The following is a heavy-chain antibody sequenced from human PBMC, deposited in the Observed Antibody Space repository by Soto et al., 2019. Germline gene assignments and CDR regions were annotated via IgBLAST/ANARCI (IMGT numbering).Heavy chain of an antibody. CDR1: GFTFSAYV. Sequence: GGSLRLSCAASGFTFSAYVMSWVRQAPGKGLEWVSAISGDGATTFYADSVKGRFTISRDNSKNTLYLQMNSLRAEDTAVYYCAKTLYYHDTRRYQWGQGTLVTVSS. CDR3: AKTLYYHDTRRYQ. V-gene: IGHV3-23*01. CDR2: ISGDGATT. D-gene: IGHD3-22*01. J-gene: IGHJ4*02.